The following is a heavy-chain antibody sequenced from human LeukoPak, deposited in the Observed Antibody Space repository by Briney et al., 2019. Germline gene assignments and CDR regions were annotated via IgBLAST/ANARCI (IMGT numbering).Heavy chain of an antibody. Sequence: GGSLRLSCAASGFTFSSYSMNWVRQAPGKGLEWVSSISSSSSYIYYADSVKGRFTISRDNAKNSLYLQMNSLRAEDTAVYYCARMVAAVAGPFDYWGQGTLVTVSS. CDR2: ISSSSSYI. CDR3: ARMVAAVAGPFDY. V-gene: IGHV3-21*01. CDR1: GFTFSSYS. J-gene: IGHJ4*02. D-gene: IGHD6-19*01.